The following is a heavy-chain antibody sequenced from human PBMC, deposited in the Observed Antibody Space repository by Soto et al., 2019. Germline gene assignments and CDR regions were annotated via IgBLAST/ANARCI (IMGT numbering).Heavy chain of an antibody. J-gene: IGHJ6*02. CDR1: GGSFCGYY. Sequence: PSETLSLTCTVYGGSFCGYYWSWIRQPPGKGLEWIGEINHSGSTNYNPSLKSRVTISVDKSKNQFSPKLSSVTAADTAVYYCAGSGYYHNSGMDVWGQGTTVTVSS. CDR2: INHSGST. CDR3: AGSGYYHNSGMDV. D-gene: IGHD3-22*01. V-gene: IGHV4-34*01.